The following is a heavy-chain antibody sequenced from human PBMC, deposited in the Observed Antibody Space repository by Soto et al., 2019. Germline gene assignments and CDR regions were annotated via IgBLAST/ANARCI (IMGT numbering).Heavy chain of an antibody. CDR2: MNPNNDNA. CDR3: ARRKERSGPYYLDL. Sequence: ASLKVSCKSSGFTFITYDCKWGRPAAGQRLERRGWMNPNNDNAGFAQKFRSRINMTRNTSISTAYLELSSLRSDDSAVYFCARRKERSGPYYLDLWGQGTQVTVS. V-gene: IGHV1-8*01. D-gene: IGHD6-25*01. J-gene: IGHJ4*02. CDR1: GFTFITYD.